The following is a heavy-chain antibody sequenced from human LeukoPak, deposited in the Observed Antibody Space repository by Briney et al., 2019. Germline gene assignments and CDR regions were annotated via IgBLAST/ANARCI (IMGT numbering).Heavy chain of an antibody. Sequence: GGSLRLSCSASGFTFSAFSMNWVRQTPGKGLQWVASINSASTHIFYAESVKGRFTISRDNANNSLYLQMNSLRAEDTAVYYCARDRRSGYDSYYFDYWGQGTLVTVSS. CDR3: ARDRRSGYDSYYFDY. D-gene: IGHD5-12*01. CDR2: INSASTHI. J-gene: IGHJ4*02. V-gene: IGHV3-21*01. CDR1: GFTFSAFS.